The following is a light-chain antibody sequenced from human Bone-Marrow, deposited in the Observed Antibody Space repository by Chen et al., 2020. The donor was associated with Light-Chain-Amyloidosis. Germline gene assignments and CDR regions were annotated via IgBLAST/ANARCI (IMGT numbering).Light chain of an antibody. CDR3: QVWDRSSDRPV. V-gene: IGLV3-21*02. J-gene: IGLJ3*02. CDR2: DDS. CDR1: NIGSTS. Sequence: SYVLTQPSSVSVAPGRPAPFPWGGNNIGSTSVHWYQQTPGQAPLLVVYDDSDRPSGIPERLSGSNSGNTATLTISRVEAGDEADYYCQVWDRSSDRPVFGGGTKLTVL.